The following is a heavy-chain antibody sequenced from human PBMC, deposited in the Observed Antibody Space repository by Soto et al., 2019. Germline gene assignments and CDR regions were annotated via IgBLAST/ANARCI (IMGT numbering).Heavy chain of an antibody. D-gene: IGHD1-26*01. CDR2: ISNSDDVG. V-gene: IGHV3-23*01. J-gene: IGHJ4*02. CDR1: GFSFKNHV. CDR3: AKTVGATKLEDY. Sequence: EVQLLESGGGLIHPGGSLRLSCSASGFSFKNHVMNWVRQAPGKGLEWVSSISNSDDVGFYADPVRGRFSVSRDISANTLYLEMIYLRVEDTAIYYCAKTVGATKLEDYWGQGTLVTVSS.